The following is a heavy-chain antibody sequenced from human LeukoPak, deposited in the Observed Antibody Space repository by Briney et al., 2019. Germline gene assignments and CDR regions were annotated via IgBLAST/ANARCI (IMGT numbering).Heavy chain of an antibody. V-gene: IGHV1-69*13. D-gene: IGHD5-18*01. Sequence: SVKVSCKASGYTFTSYDINWVRQAPGQGLEWMGGIIPIFGTANYAQKFQGRVTITADESTSTAYMELSSLRSEDTAVYYCARGHHTAMVRFDYWGQGTLVTVSS. J-gene: IGHJ4*02. CDR2: IIPIFGTA. CDR3: ARGHHTAMVRFDY. CDR1: GYTFTSYD.